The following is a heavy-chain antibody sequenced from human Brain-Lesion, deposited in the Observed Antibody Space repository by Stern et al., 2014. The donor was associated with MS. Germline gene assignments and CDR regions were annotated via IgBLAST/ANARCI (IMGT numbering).Heavy chain of an antibody. CDR3: AGEEDIRYCSGGSCTGNWFDP. CDR2: IYYSWNS. D-gene: IGHD2-15*01. Sequence: QLQLQESGPGLVKPSETLSLTCTVAGGSVSSTSYAWAWIRQPPGKGLEWIGTIYYSWNSTYSPPLKSRLTISLNTSKNRFSLQLRSVTAADTAVYYCAGEEDIRYCSGGSCTGNWFDPWGQGTLVTVSS. J-gene: IGHJ5*02. V-gene: IGHV4-39*01. CDR1: GGSVSSTSYA.